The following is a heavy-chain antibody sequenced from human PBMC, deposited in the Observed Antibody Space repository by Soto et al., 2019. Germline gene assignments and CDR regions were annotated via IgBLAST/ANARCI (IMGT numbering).Heavy chain of an antibody. CDR2: INEDGSQK. CDR3: ARVGSYGWDFDX. CDR1: EFSFRSYW. D-gene: IGHD5-18*01. Sequence: PGGSLRLSCAASEFSFRSYWMTWVRQAPGKGLEWVDLINEDGSQKYYVCSVKVRFIISRDNAKDEVYMQMDSLRAGDTAVYFCARVGSYGWDFDXWGQGTLVTVSX. J-gene: IGHJ4*02. V-gene: IGHV3-7*01.